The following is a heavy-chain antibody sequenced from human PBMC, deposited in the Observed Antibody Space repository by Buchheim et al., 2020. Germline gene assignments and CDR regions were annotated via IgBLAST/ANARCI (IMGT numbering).Heavy chain of an antibody. CDR1: GFTFSNDW. Sequence: EVQLEESGGDLVKPGGSLRLSCAASGFTFSNDWMTWVRQAPGKGLEWVGRIKSQSNGGTTDYAAPVKGRFTITTDDSKDTLYLQMNSLNTEDTAIYYGIRYRWAGTGEDSWGQGTL. V-gene: IGHV3-15*01. CDR2: IKSQSNGGTT. CDR3: IRYRWAGTGEDS. J-gene: IGHJ4*02. D-gene: IGHD1-1*01.